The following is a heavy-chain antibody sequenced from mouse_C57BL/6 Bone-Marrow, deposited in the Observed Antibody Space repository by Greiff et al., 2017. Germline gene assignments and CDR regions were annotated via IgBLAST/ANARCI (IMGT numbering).Heavy chain of an antibody. J-gene: IGHJ3*01. CDR3: TRWGDGSGPFAY. V-gene: IGHV1-15*01. Sequence: QVQLQQSGAELVRPGASVTLSCKASGYTFTDYEMHWVKQTPVHGLEWIGAIDPETGGTAYNQKFQGKAILTADKSSRTGYMELRSLTSEDSAVYYCTRWGDGSGPFAYWGQGTLVTVSA. D-gene: IGHD1-1*01. CDR2: IDPETGGT. CDR1: GYTFTDYE.